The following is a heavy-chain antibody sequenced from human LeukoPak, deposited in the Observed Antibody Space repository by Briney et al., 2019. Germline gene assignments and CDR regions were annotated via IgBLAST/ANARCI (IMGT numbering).Heavy chain of an antibody. Sequence: ASVKVSCKASGYTFTGYYMHWVRQAPGQGLEWMGWINPNSGGTNYAQKFQGRVTMARDTSISTAYMELSRLRSDDTAVYYCARNGVADNWFDPWGQGTLVTVSS. CDR2: INPNSGGT. CDR1: GYTFTGYY. V-gene: IGHV1-2*02. J-gene: IGHJ5*02. D-gene: IGHD3-3*01. CDR3: ARNGVADNWFDP.